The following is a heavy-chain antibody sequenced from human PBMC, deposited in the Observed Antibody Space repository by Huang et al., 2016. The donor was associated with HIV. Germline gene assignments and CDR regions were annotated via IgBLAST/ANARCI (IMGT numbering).Heavy chain of an antibody. CDR2: IIPRFVTR. J-gene: IGHJ3*01. V-gene: IGHV1-69*13. Sequence: QVQLVQSGAEVRKPGSSVKVSCRASGGSFNNFGINWVRQAPGQGLEWMGGIIPRFVTRNDAQRFQGRVTITADETTGVVYMELSSLRSDDTAVYFCAKRGGAWGSPYAFDLWGPGTMVTVSS. CDR3: AKRGGAWGSPYAFDL. CDR1: GGSFNNFG. D-gene: IGHD3-16*01.